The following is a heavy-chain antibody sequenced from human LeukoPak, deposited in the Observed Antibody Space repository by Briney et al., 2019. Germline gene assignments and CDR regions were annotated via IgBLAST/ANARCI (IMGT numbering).Heavy chain of an antibody. CDR2: IYYSGST. J-gene: IGHJ4*02. V-gene: IGHV4-39*07. CDR3: ARDYDILTPPSY. Sequence: SETLSLTCTVSGGSISSSSYYWGWIRQPPGKGLEWIGSIYYSGSTYYNPSLKSRVTISVDTSKNQFSLKLSSVTAADTAVYYCARDYDILTPPSYWGQGTLVTVSS. D-gene: IGHD3-9*01. CDR1: GGSISSSSYY.